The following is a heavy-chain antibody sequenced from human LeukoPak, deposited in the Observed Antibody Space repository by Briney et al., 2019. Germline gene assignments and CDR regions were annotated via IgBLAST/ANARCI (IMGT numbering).Heavy chain of an antibody. CDR2: ISSSSSSV. V-gene: IGHV3-48*02. J-gene: IGHJ4*02. Sequence: PGGSLRLSCAASGFTFSGYGMNWVRQAPGKGLEWVSYISSSSSSVYYADSVKGRFTVSRDNAKNSLYPQMNSLGDEDTAVYYCTRGGSSRGDHWGQGILVTVSS. CDR1: GFTFSGYG. D-gene: IGHD6-13*01. CDR3: TRGGSSRGDH.